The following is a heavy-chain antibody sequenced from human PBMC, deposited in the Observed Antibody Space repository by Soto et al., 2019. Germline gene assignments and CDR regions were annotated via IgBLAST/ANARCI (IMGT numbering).Heavy chain of an antibody. CDR1: GFTFSSYW. Sequence: GGSLRLSCAASGFTFSSYWMHGVRQGPGKGLVWVSRISGAGTRTNYADSVRGRFTVSRDNAKNTLYLQINSLTAEDTAVYYCARGTLTSIDMVDYWGQGTLVTVSS. CDR3: ARGTLTSIDMVDY. V-gene: IGHV3-74*01. D-gene: IGHD2-21*01. CDR2: ISGAGTRT. J-gene: IGHJ4*02.